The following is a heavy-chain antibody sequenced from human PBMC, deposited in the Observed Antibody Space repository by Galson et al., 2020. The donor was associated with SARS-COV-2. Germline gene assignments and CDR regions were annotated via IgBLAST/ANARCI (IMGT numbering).Heavy chain of an antibody. V-gene: IGHV4-31*03. D-gene: IGHD3-3*01. Sequence: SETLSLTCTVSGGSISSGGYYWSWIRQHPGKGLEWIVYIYYSGSTYYNPSLKSRVTITVDTSKNQFSLKLSSVTAADTAVYYCARVCGPRITIFRVVDYYYYMDVWGKGTTVTVSS. CDR2: IYYSGST. CDR3: ARVCGPRITIFRVVDYYYYMDV. J-gene: IGHJ6*03. CDR1: GGSISSGGYY.